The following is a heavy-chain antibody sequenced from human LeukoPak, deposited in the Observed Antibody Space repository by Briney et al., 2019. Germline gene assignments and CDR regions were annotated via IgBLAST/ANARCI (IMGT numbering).Heavy chain of an antibody. Sequence: SETLSLTCTVSGGCISRHYWSWIRQPPGKRLEWIGYIYYSGSTNYNPSLKSRVTISVDTSKNQFSLKLSSVSHADTSVYYCDKDGVFGGLFVWDYWGQGTLVTVSS. CDR2: IYYSGST. D-gene: IGHD3-16*01. J-gene: IGHJ4*02. V-gene: IGHV4-59*11. CDR3: DKDGVFGGLFVWDY. CDR1: GGCISRHY.